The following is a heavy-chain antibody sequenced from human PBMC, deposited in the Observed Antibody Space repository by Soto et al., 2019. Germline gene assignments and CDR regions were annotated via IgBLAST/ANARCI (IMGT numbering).Heavy chain of an antibody. J-gene: IGHJ4*02. CDR1: GYTFSSYG. D-gene: IGHD1-26*01. CDR3: ARYLAKGGGSAGFDY. Sequence: ASVKVSCKASGYTFSSYGISWVRQAPGQGFEWMGWINPKSGGTKYPQKFQGRVTMTRDTSLSTVYMTLTRLTSDDTAVYYCARYLAKGGGSAGFDYWGQGTLVTVS. V-gene: IGHV1-2*02. CDR2: INPKSGGT.